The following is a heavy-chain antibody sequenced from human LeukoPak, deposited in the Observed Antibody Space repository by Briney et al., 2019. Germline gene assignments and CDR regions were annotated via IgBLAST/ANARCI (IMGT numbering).Heavy chain of an antibody. CDR1: QYSFTNYW. Sequence: GESLKISCKGFQYSFTNYWIGWVRQMPGKGLEWMGFIYPDDSDTRYSPSFQGQVTISVDKSISTAYLQWRSLKASDIAIYFCARKDSSSWYYIDYWGQGTLVTVSS. CDR2: IYPDDSDT. D-gene: IGHD6-13*01. CDR3: ARKDSSSWYYIDY. V-gene: IGHV5-51*01. J-gene: IGHJ4*02.